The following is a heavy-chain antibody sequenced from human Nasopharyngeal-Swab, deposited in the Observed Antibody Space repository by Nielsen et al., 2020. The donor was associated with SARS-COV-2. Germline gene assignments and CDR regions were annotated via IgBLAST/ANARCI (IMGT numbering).Heavy chain of an antibody. Sequence: ASVKVSCKASGYTFTGYAMNWVRQAPGQGLEWMGWINTNTGNPTYAQGFTGRFVFSLDTSVSTAYLQISSLKAEDTAVYYCARDPFYDFWSGYHDAFDIWGQGTMVTVSS. CDR3: ARDPFYDFWSGYHDAFDI. V-gene: IGHV7-4-1*02. CDR2: INTNTGNP. CDR1: GYTFTGYA. J-gene: IGHJ3*02. D-gene: IGHD3-3*01.